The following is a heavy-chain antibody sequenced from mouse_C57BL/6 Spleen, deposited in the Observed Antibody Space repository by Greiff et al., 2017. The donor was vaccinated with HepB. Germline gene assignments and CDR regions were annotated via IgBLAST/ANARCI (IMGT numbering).Heavy chain of an antibody. Sequence: VQLKESGGGLVKPGGSLKLSCAASGFTFSSYAMSWVRQTPEKRLEWVATISDGGSYTYYPDNVKGRFTISRDNAKNNLYLQMSHLKSEDTAMYYCAREDDYDFYYAMDYWGQGTSVTVSS. D-gene: IGHD2-4*01. V-gene: IGHV5-4*01. CDR1: GFTFSSYA. CDR2: ISDGGSYT. J-gene: IGHJ4*01. CDR3: AREDDYDFYYAMDY.